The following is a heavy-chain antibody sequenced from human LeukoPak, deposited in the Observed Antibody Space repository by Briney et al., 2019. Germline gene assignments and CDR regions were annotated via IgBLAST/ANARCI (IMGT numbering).Heavy chain of an antibody. Sequence: SETLSLTCTVSGDSVSGYYGSWIRQPPGKGLEWIGYFYTSANTNYNPSLKSRVTMSVDTSKNQFALKLTSVTAADTAVYYCARGLRDEERHYGYYYMDVWGKGTTVTVSS. CDR3: ARGLRDEERHYGYYYMDV. CDR1: GDSVSGYY. CDR2: FYTSANT. D-gene: IGHD3-22*01. V-gene: IGHV4-4*09. J-gene: IGHJ6*03.